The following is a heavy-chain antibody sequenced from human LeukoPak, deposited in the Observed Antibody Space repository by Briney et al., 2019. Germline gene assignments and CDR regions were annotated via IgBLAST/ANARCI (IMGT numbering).Heavy chain of an antibody. CDR3: ARDTRSGYDS. Sequence: SETLSLTCTVSGASISSYYWSWIRLPPGKGLEWVGFMYYSGSTYYNPSLKSRVTISVDTSKDQFSLKLSSVTAADTAVYYCARDTRSGYDSWGQGTLVTVSS. V-gene: IGHV4-59*01. CDR1: GASISSYY. J-gene: IGHJ4*02. CDR2: MYYSGST. D-gene: IGHD5-12*01.